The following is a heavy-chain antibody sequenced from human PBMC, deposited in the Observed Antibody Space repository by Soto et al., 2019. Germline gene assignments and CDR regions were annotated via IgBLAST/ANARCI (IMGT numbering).Heavy chain of an antibody. V-gene: IGHV3-30-3*01. CDR3: ARAIRVYVGDFDY. J-gene: IGHJ4*02. CDR2: ISYDGSNK. D-gene: IGHD1-26*01. CDR1: GFTFSSYA. Sequence: QVQLVESGGGVVQPGRSLRLSCAASGFTFSSYAMHWVRQAPGKGLEWVAVISYDGSNKYYADSVKGRFTISRDNSKNTLYLQMNSLRAEDTAVYYCARAIRVYVGDFDYWGQGTLVTVSS.